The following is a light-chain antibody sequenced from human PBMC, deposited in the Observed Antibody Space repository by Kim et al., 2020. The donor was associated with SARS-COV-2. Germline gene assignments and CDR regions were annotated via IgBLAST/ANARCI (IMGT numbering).Light chain of an antibody. J-gene: IGKJ1*01. CDR3: QQYYSFPRT. V-gene: IGKV1D-8*02. Sequence: ASTGDRVPISCRMSQGISSYLPGCQQKPGKAPALLIYAASTLQSGVPSRFSGSGSGTDFTLTISCLQSEDFATYYCQQYYSFPRTFGQGTKVDIK. CDR1: QGISSY. CDR2: AAS.